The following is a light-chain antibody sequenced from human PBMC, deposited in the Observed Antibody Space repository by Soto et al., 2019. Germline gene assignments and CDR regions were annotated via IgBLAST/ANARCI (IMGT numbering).Light chain of an antibody. J-gene: IGKJ2*01. V-gene: IGKV3-20*01. CDR2: GAS. Sequence: DIVLTQSPGTLSLSPGERATLSCRASQSVSHTHLAWYQQKPGQAPRLLIYGASSRATGIPDRFSGSGSGTDFTLTISSLEPEDFSTYYCQQSDSTPYTFGQGTKVEI. CDR1: QSVSHTH. CDR3: QQSDSTPYT.